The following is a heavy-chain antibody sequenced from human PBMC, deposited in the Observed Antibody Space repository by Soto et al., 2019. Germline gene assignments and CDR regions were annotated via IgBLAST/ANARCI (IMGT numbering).Heavy chain of an antibody. J-gene: IGHJ6*02. Sequence: QVQLVQSGAEVKKPGASVKVSCKASGYTFTSYAIHWVRQAPGQRLEWMGWINAGNGNTKYSQKFQGRVTITRDTSASXAXMXWSSLRSEDTAVYYCARADLKPCSGDSCYSRNAMDVWGQGTTVTVSS. D-gene: IGHD2-15*01. CDR2: INAGNGNT. CDR3: ARADLKPCSGDSCYSRNAMDV. CDR1: GYTFTSYA. V-gene: IGHV1-3*01.